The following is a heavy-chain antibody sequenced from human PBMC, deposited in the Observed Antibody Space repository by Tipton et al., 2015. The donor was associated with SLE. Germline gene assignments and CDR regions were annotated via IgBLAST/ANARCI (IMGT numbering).Heavy chain of an antibody. V-gene: IGHV4-34*01. J-gene: IGHJ1*01. CDR2: INHSGSP. D-gene: IGHD5-12*01. CDR1: AGSFSGYY. CDR3: ARSGYGRGSFFHH. Sequence: LRLSCAVSAGSFSGYYWSWIRQSPVRGLEWIGEINHSGSPNYNPSLKSRVTISVHTSKNQFSLKLNSVTAADTAMYYCARSGYGRGSFFHHWGQGTRVTVSS.